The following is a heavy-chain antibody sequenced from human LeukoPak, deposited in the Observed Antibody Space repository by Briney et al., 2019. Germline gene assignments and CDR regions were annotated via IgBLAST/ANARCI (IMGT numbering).Heavy chain of an antibody. Sequence: KPSETLSLTCTVSGGSISSYYWSWIRQPPGKGLEWIGYIYYSGSTNYNPSLKSRVTISVDTSKNQFSLKLSSVTAADTAVYYCARGNYCDSSGYYWWFDPWGQGTLVTVSS. CDR1: GGSISSYY. D-gene: IGHD3-22*01. J-gene: IGHJ5*02. V-gene: IGHV4-59*01. CDR2: IYYSGST. CDR3: ARGNYCDSSGYYWWFDP.